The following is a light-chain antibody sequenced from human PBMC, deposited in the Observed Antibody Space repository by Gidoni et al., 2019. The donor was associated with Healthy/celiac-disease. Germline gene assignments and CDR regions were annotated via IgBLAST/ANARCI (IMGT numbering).Light chain of an antibody. Sequence: DIHMTPSTSTLSASVGDRVTITCRASQSISSWLAWYQQKPGKAPKLLIYKASSLESGVPSRFSGSGSGTEFTLTISSLQPDDFATYYCQQYNSYSSTFGPGTKVDIK. V-gene: IGKV1-5*03. J-gene: IGKJ3*01. CDR3: QQYNSYSST. CDR1: QSISSW. CDR2: KAS.